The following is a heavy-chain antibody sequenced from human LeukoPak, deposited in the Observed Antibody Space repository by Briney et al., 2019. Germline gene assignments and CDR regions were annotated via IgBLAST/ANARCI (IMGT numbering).Heavy chain of an antibody. CDR1: GGSISSGGYY. J-gene: IGHJ4*02. D-gene: IGHD3-22*01. CDR3: ARAQYYYDSSGYYPYYFDY. CDR2: INYSGST. V-gene: IGHV4-31*03. Sequence: TQTLSLTCTVSGGSISSGGYYWSWIRQHPGKALEWIGYINYSGSTYYNPSLKSRVTISVDTSKNQFSLKLSSVTAADTAVYYCARAQYYYDSSGYYPYYFDYWGQGTLVSVSS.